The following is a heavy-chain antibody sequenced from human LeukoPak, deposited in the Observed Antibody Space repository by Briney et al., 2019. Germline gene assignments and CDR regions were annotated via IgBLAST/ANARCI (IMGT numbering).Heavy chain of an antibody. CDR3: ARSTVGYCSGGSCYDWFDP. CDR2: FDPEDGET. D-gene: IGHD2-15*01. V-gene: IGHV1-24*01. CDR1: GYTLTELS. J-gene: IGHJ5*02. Sequence: GASVKVSCKVSGYTLTELSMHWVRQAPGKGLEWMGGFDPEDGETIYAQKFQGRVTMTEDTSTDTAYMELSSLRSEDTAVYYCARSTVGYCSGGSCYDWFDPWGQGTLVTVSS.